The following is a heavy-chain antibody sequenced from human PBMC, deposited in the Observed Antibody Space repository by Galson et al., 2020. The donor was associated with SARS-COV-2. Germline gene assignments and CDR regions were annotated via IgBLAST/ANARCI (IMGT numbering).Heavy chain of an antibody. CDR2: LYDNEQT. CDR1: GGSIISYY. D-gene: IGHD2-8*01. V-gene: IGHV4-59*08. J-gene: IGHJ4*02. CDR3: ARLRSGDCTTNTCSRAFDF. Sequence: ETSETLSLTCTVSGGSIISYYWAWIRQPPGKRLEWLAYLYDNEQTDYNHSVKSRVTISADVSKNQFSLKLRSVTAADTAVYYCARLRSGDCTTNTCSRAFDFWGQGTLVTGSS.